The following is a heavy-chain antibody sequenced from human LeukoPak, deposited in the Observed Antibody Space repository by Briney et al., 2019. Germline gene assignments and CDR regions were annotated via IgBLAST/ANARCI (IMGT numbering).Heavy chain of an antibody. J-gene: IGHJ4*02. V-gene: IGHV3-30*18. D-gene: IGHD2-15*01. Sequence: GGSLRLSCAASGFTFSSYGMHWVRQAPGKGLEWVAVISYDGSNKYYADSVKGRFTISRDNSKNTLYLQMNSLRAEDTAVYYCAKDRGYYVDTGTINFWGQGNLVTVSS. CDR2: ISYDGSNK. CDR1: GFTFSSYG. CDR3: AKDRGYYVDTGTINF.